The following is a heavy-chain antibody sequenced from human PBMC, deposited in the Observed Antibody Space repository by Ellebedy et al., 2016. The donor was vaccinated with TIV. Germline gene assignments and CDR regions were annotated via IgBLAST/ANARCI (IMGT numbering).Heavy chain of an antibody. CDR1: GFSFNNAW. V-gene: IGHV3-15*01. CDR3: NSDLVY. J-gene: IGHJ4*02. CDR2: IRSKTDGGTI. D-gene: IGHD1-26*01. Sequence: GESLKISCAASGFSFNNAWMSWVRQAPGKGLEWVGRIRSKTDGGTIEYGAPVKGRFTISREDSKNTLYLQMNSLKTEDTAVYYCNSDLVYWGQGILVTVSS.